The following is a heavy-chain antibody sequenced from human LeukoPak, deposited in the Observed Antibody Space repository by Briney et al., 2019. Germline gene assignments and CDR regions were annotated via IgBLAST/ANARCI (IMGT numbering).Heavy chain of an antibody. V-gene: IGHV3-74*01. CDR2: INSDGSST. D-gene: IGHD3-22*01. Sequence: GGSLRLSCAASGFTFSSYWMHWVRQAPGKGLVWVSRINSDGSSTSYADSVKGRFTISRDNAKNTLYLQMNSLRAEDTAVYYCARGYYYDSSGYYSDAFDIWGQGAMVTVSS. CDR3: ARGYYYDSSGYYSDAFDI. CDR1: GFTFSSYW. J-gene: IGHJ3*02.